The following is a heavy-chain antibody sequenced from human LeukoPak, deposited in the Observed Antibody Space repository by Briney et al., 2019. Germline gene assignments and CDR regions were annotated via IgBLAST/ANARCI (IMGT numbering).Heavy chain of an antibody. CDR3: ARGSLLVYSSSWFFDY. D-gene: IGHD6-13*01. CDR1: GGTFSGYA. V-gene: IGHV1-69*05. CDR2: IIPIFGTA. J-gene: IGHJ4*02. Sequence: EASVKVSCKASGGTFSGYAISWVRQAPGQGLEWMGGIIPIFGTANYAQKFQGRVTITTDESTSTAYMELSSLRSEDTAVYYCARGSLLVYSSSWFFDYWSQGTLVTVSS.